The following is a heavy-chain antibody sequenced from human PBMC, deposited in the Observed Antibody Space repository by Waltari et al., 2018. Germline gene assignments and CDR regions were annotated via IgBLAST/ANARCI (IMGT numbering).Heavy chain of an antibody. CDR3: AREADDAFDI. J-gene: IGHJ3*02. V-gene: IGHV3-30-3*01. Sequence: QVQLVESGGGVVQPGRSLRLSCAASGFTFSSYAMHWVRQAPGKGLEWVAVISYDGSNKDYADSVKGRFTISRDNSKNTLYLQMNSLRAEDTAVYYCAREADDAFDIWGQGTMVTVSS. CDR1: GFTFSSYA. D-gene: IGHD6-25*01. CDR2: ISYDGSNK.